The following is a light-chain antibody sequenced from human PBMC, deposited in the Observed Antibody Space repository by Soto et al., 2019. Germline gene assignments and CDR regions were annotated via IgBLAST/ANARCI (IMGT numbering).Light chain of an antibody. V-gene: IGKV1-16*01. CDR1: QDISNY. Sequence: EIQMTQSPSSLSASVGDRVTITCRASQDISNYLAWFQQQPGKAPRSLIYVASTLQSGVPSRFSGSGSGTDFTLTISSLQPEDFATYFCQQYNTYPLTFGQGTKVDIK. CDR3: QQYNTYPLT. J-gene: IGKJ1*01. CDR2: VAS.